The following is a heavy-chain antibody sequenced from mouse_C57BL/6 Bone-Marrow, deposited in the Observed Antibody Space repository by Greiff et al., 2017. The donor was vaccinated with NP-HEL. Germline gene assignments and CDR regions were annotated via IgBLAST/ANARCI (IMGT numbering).Heavy chain of an antibody. J-gene: IGHJ1*03. CDR3: TRNHYGSSYGWYFDV. CDR2: IYPGNSDT. V-gene: IGHV1-5*01. Sequence: VQLKESGTVLARPGASVKMSCKTSGYTFTSYWMHWVKQRPGQGLEWIGAIYPGNSDTSYTQKFKGKANLTAVTSASTAYMELSSLTNEDSAVYYGTRNHYGSSYGWYFDVWGTGTTVTVSS. CDR1: GYTFTSYW. D-gene: IGHD1-1*01.